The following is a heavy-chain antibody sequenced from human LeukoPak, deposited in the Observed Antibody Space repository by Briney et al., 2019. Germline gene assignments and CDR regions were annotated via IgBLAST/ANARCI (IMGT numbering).Heavy chain of an antibody. Sequence: ASVKVSCKASGYTFTSYDINWVRQAPGQGLEWMGWMNPNSGNTGYAQKFQGRVTMTRNTSISTAYMELSSLRSEDTAVYYCARGSLYCSGGSCYSEMNYWGQGTLVTVSS. CDR2: MNPNSGNT. J-gene: IGHJ4*02. CDR3: ARGSLYCSGGSCYSEMNY. CDR1: GYTFTSYD. D-gene: IGHD2-15*01. V-gene: IGHV1-8*01.